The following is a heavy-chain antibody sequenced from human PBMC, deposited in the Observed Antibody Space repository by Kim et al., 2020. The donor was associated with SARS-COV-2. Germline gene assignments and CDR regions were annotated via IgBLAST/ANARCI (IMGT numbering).Heavy chain of an antibody. V-gene: IGHV3-30*02. Sequence: ADSVKGRFTISRDNSKNTLYLQMNSLRAEDTAVYYCAKSAKYSYGSWFDPWGQGTLVTVSS. CDR3: AKSAKYSYGSWFDP. D-gene: IGHD5-18*01. J-gene: IGHJ5*02.